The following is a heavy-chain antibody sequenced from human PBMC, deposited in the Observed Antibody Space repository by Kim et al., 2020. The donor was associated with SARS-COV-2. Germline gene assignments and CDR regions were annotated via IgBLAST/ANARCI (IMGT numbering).Heavy chain of an antibody. Sequence: SETLSLTCTVSGGSLSPYYWSWIRQPPGKGLEWIGYAHYSGRANYSPSLKSRVPISVDTSQNHFPLNLTLWTAADPATYFFARFQHGPGRFFAPFDILG. CDR2: AHYSGRA. J-gene: IGHJ3*02. CDR1: GGSLSPYY. V-gene: IGHV4-59*12. CDR3: ARFQHGPGRFFAPFDI. D-gene: IGHD3-10*01.